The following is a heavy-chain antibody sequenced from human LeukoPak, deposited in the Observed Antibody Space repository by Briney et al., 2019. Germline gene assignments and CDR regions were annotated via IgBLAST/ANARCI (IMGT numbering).Heavy chain of an antibody. CDR3: AAQNSSSSYYYYGMDV. D-gene: IGHD6-6*01. Sequence: SVKVSFKASGGTFIIYAISWVRQAPGQGLEWMGRIVPIFGIANYAQKFQGRVTITADKSTSTAYMELSSLRSEDTAVYYCAAQNSSSSYYYYGMDVWGQGTTVTVSS. CDR2: IVPIFGIA. CDR1: GGTFIIYA. V-gene: IGHV1-69*04. J-gene: IGHJ6*02.